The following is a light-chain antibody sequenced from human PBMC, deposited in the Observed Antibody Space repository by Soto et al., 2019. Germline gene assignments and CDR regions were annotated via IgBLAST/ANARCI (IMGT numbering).Light chain of an antibody. CDR1: QILLHITGETF. J-gene: IGKJ5*01. CDR3: MQSTQLPPT. V-gene: IGKV2D-29*02. CDR2: EVS. Sequence: DVVMIQKPLSLALARGQPDSISCKSSQILLHITGETFLFWYLQKPGQSPQLLIYEVSTRVSGVPDRFSGSGSGTDFTLEISRVETDDVGIYYCMQSTQLPPTFGQGTRLEI.